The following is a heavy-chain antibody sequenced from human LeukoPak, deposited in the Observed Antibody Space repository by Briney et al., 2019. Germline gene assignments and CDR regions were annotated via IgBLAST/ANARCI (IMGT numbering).Heavy chain of an antibody. CDR1: GFIFSSYD. D-gene: IGHD3-9*01. CDR3: ARHFTTGSIDH. Sequence: GRFLRLSCAASGFIFSSYDMHWVRQAPGKGLEWLAVISREGSIKYHADSVRGRFTISRDNSQTTLYLQMNSLRAEDTAVYFCARHFTTGSIDHWGQGNLVTVSS. V-gene: IGHV3-30-3*01. J-gene: IGHJ4*02. CDR2: ISREGSIK.